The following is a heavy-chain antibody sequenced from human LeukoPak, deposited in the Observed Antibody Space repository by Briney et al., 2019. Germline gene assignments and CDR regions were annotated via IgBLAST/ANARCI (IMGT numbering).Heavy chain of an antibody. J-gene: IGHJ5*02. CDR2: IYYSGST. Sequence: SETLSLTCTVPGGSISSSSYYWGWIRQPPGKGLEWIGSIYYSGSTYYNPSLKSRVTISVDTSKNQFSLKLSSVTAADTAVYYCARRAGPNNWFDPWGQGTLVTVSS. CDR3: ARRAGPNNWFDP. V-gene: IGHV4-39*01. CDR1: GGSISSSSYY.